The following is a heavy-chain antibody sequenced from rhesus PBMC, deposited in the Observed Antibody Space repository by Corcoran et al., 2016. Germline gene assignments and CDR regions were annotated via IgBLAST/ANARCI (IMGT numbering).Heavy chain of an antibody. J-gene: IGHJ5-1*01. CDR1: GASISSYW. D-gene: IGHD6-25*01. CDR2: MNGNSGRN. V-gene: IGHV4-80*01. Sequence: QVQLQESGPGLVKPSETLSLTCAVSGASISSYWASWTRPSSGKGLEWIGEMNGNSGRNYSNPSRKRRVTISTDASKNQYLLKLTAVAAADSALYCDARECSGSGNRFDVWGPGVLVTVSS. CDR3: ARECSGSGNRFDV.